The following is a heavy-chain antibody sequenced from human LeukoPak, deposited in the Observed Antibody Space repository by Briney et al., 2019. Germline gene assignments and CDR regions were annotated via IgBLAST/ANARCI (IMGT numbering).Heavy chain of an antibody. CDR3: ASLVTIFGVVTHDY. V-gene: IGHV1-2*02. Sequence: VASVKVSCKASGYTFTGYYIHWVRQAPGQGLEWMGWINPNSGGTNYAQKFQGRVTMTRDTSISTAYMELSRLRAEDTAVYYCASLVTIFGVVTHDYWGQGTLVTVSS. CDR2: INPNSGGT. D-gene: IGHD3-3*01. CDR1: GYTFTGYY. J-gene: IGHJ4*02.